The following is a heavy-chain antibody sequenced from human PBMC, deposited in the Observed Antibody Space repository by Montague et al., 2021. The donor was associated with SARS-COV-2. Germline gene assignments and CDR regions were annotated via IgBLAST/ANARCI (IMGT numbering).Heavy chain of an antibody. CDR1: GGSISSSTYY. V-gene: IGHV4-39*01. CDR2: MYYSGST. J-gene: IGHJ4*02. CDR3: ASVYTVTYYFDY. D-gene: IGHD4-17*01. Sequence: SETLSLTCTVSGGSISSSTYYWGWIRQPPGKGLEWIGSMYYSGSTYYNPSLKSRVTISVDTSTKQFSLKLCSVTAADTAVYYCASVYTVTYYFDYWGRGTLVTVSS.